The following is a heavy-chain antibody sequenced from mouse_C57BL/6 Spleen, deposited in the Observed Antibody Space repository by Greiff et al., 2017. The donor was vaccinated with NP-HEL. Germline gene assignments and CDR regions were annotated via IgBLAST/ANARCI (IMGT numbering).Heavy chain of an antibody. CDR1: GYTFTSYW. CDR3: ARSRYSRNFDV. D-gene: IGHD2-14*01. Sequence: QVQLQQPGAELVMPGASVKLSCKASGYTFTSYWMHWVKQRPGQGLEWIGEIDPSDSYTNYNQKFKGKSTLTVDKSSSTAYMQLSSLTSEDSAVYYCARSRYSRNFDVWGTGTTVTVSS. J-gene: IGHJ1*03. CDR2: IDPSDSYT. V-gene: IGHV1-69*01.